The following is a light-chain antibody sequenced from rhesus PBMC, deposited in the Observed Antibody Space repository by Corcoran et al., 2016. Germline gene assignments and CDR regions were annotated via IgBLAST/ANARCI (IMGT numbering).Light chain of an antibody. J-gene: IGKJ2*01. Sequence: EIVMTQSPATLSLSPGERATLSCRASQSVSSYVAWYQPKPEQAPRVLIYGASSRATCIPDRFSGSGSGTDFTLIISSLEPEDVGVYYCQQYNNWNSFGQGTKVEIK. V-gene: IGKV3S9*01. CDR1: QSVSSY. CDR3: QQYNNWNS. CDR2: GAS.